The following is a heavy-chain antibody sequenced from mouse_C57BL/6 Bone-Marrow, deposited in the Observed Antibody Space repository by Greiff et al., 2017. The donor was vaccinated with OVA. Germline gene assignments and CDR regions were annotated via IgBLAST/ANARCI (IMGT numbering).Heavy chain of an antibody. CDR3: ARDDYGSSYGY. J-gene: IGHJ2*01. CDR2: INPYNGGT. V-gene: IGHV1-19*01. CDR1: GYTFTDYY. D-gene: IGHD1-1*01. Sequence: VQLKESGPVLVKPGASVKMSCKASGYTFTDYYMNWVKQSHGKSLEWIGVINPYNGGTSYTQKFKGKATLTVDKSSSTDYMELNSLTSEDSAVYYCARDDYGSSYGYWGQGTTLTVSS.